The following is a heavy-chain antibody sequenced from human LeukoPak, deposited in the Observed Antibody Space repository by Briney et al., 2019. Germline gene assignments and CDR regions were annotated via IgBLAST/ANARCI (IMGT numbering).Heavy chain of an antibody. D-gene: IGHD5-24*01. J-gene: IGHJ3*02. CDR1: GFTFSSYA. CDR3: ARKDGYNAFDI. V-gene: IGHV3-64*01. CDR2: ISSNGGST. Sequence: GGSLRLSCAASGFTFSSYAMHWVRQAPGKGLEYVSAISSNGGSTYYANSVKGRFTISRDNSKNTLYLQMGSLRAEDTAVYYCARKDGYNAFDIWGQGTMVTVSS.